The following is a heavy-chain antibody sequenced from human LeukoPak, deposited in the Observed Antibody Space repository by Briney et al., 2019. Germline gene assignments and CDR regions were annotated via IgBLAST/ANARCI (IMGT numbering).Heavy chain of an antibody. D-gene: IGHD2-21*02. CDR2: ISSSGGST. CDR1: GFTFSSYA. CDR3: AKEPLLLAYCGGDCYSVHPGGY. V-gene: IGHV3-23*01. J-gene: IGHJ4*02. Sequence: RGSLRLSCAASGFTFSSYAMSWVRQAPGKGREWVSAISSSGGSTYYADSVKGPFTISRDNSKNTLYLQMNSLRAEDTAVYYCAKEPLLLAYCGGDCYSVHPGGYWGQGTLVTVSS.